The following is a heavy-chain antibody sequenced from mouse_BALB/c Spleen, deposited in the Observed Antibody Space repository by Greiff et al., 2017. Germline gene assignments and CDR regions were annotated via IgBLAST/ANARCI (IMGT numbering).Heavy chain of an antibody. D-gene: IGHD2-4*01. CDR2: IDPANGNT. Sequence: EVKLVESGAELVKPGASVKLSCTASGFNIKDTYMHWVKQRPEQGLEWIGRIDPANGNTKYDPKFQGKATITADTSSNTAYLQLSSLTSEDTAVYYCARADNDYNFAYWGQGTLVTVSA. CDR3: ARADNDYNFAY. J-gene: IGHJ3*01. CDR1: GFNIKDTY. V-gene: IGHV14-3*02.